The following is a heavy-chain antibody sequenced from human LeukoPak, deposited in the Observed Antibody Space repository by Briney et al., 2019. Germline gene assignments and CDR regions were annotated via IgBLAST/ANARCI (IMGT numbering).Heavy chain of an antibody. CDR1: GFTFSDYY. Sequence: GGSLRLSCAASGFTFSDYYMSWIRQAPGKGLEWVSFISGSGTTTYYVDSVKGRFTLSRDNAKNSLYLQMNSLRAEDSAVYYCARDMYYGSGTLMQYGMDVWGPGATVTVSS. CDR3: ARDMYYGSGTLMQYGMDV. J-gene: IGHJ6*02. V-gene: IGHV3-11*01. D-gene: IGHD3-10*01. CDR2: ISGSGTTT.